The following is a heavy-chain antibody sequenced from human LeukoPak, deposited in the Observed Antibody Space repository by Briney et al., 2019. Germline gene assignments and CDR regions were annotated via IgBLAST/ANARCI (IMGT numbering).Heavy chain of an antibody. CDR2: THHSGAT. D-gene: IGHD5-18*01. J-gene: IGHJ4*02. CDR1: GVSITSNY. CDR3: ARSSGHSYGDFDY. Sequence: SETLSLTCSVSGVSITSNYWSWIRQPPGKGLEWLGYTHHSGATSYNPPLKSRSTMSLDTSNNQFSLKLSSVTAADTAVYYCARSSGHSYGDFDYWGQGNLVTVSS. V-gene: IGHV4-59*01.